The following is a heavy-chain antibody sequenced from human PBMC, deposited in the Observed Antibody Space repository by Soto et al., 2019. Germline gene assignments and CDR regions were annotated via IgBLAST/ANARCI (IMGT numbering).Heavy chain of an antibody. CDR1: GYTFTSYA. V-gene: IGHV1-3*01. D-gene: IGHD3-3*01. CDR2: INAGNGNT. J-gene: IGHJ5*02. Sequence: ASVKVSCKASGYTFTSYAMHWVRQAPGQRLEWMGWINAGNGNTKYSQKFQGRVTITRDTSASTAYMELSSLRSEDTAAYYCARDQDYDFWSGYSRFDPWGQGTLVTVSS. CDR3: ARDQDYDFWSGYSRFDP.